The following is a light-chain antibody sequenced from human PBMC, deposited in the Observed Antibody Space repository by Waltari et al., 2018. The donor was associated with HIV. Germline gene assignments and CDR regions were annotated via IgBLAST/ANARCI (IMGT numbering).Light chain of an antibody. CDR1: QIESKN. Sequence: SYVLTQPASVSVAPGQTANVTCGRDQIESKNVHRYQQKAGKAPILVLYDDSDRPSGIPERFSGFNFGNTATLTISRVEAGDEADYYCHVWENSIDEYVFGTGTKVTV. CDR2: DDS. J-gene: IGLJ1*01. V-gene: IGLV3-21*02. CDR3: HVWENSIDEYV.